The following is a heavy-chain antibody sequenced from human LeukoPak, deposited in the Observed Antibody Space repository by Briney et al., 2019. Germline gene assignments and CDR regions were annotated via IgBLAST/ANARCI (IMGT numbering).Heavy chain of an antibody. V-gene: IGHV4-59*01. Sequence: SETLSLTCTVSGGSISSYYWSWVRQPPGKGLEWIGYIYYSGSTNYNPSLKSRVTISVDTSKNQFSLKLSSVTAADTAVYYCARARDCSGGTCRFDYWGQGTLVTVSS. D-gene: IGHD2-15*01. CDR2: IYYSGST. CDR3: ARARDCSGGTCRFDY. J-gene: IGHJ4*02. CDR1: GGSISSYY.